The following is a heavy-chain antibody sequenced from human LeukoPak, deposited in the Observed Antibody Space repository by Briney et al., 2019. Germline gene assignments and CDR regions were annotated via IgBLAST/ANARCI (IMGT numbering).Heavy chain of an antibody. CDR2: INQDGRVK. Sequence: RGSLRLSCAASVFAFSAYWMDWGRHAPGEGLEWGGNINQDGRVKHYVDSVRGRSTISRDNARNPVYLQMSALRIEDTAVYYCTRDFVFWGQGSLVTASS. CDR1: VFAFSAYW. J-gene: IGHJ4*02. CDR3: TRDFVF. V-gene: IGHV3-7*01. D-gene: IGHD3-3*01.